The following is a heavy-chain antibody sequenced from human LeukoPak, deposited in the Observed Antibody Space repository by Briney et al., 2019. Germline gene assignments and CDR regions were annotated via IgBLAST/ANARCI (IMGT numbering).Heavy chain of an antibody. V-gene: IGHV3-23*01. D-gene: IGHD3-16*01. CDR1: GFTFSSYG. J-gene: IGHJ4*02. CDR3: AKGDLSDGGDY. CDR2: ISGSGGST. Sequence: GGSLRLSCAASGFTFSSYGMSWVRQAPGKGLEWVSDISGSGGSTYYADSVKGRFTISRDNSKNTLYLQMNSLRAEDTAVYYCAKGDLSDGGDYWGQGTLVTVSS.